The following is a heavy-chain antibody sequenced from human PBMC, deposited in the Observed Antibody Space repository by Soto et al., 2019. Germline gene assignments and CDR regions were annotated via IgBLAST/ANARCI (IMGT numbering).Heavy chain of an antibody. D-gene: IGHD1-26*01. J-gene: IGHJ3*02. Sequence: SETLSLTCTVSGGSISSGGYYWSCIRQHPGKGLEWIGYSYYSGSTYYNPSLKSRVTISVDTSKNQFSLKLRSVTAADTAVYYWARGLPGGRLDAFDIWGQGTMVTVSS. CDR1: GGSISSGGYY. V-gene: IGHV4-31*03. CDR2: SYYSGST. CDR3: ARGLPGGRLDAFDI.